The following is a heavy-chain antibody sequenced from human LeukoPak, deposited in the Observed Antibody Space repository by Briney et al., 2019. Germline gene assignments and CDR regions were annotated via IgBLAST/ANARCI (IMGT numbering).Heavy chain of an antibody. J-gene: IGHJ4*02. V-gene: IGHV3-30*04. CDR3: ARDQAYDILTGYYIGFDY. Sequence: GGSLRLSCAASGLTFSSYAMHWVRQAPGEGLEWVAVISYDGSNKYYADSVKGRFTISRDNSKNTLYLQMNSLRAEDTAVYYCARDQAYDILTGYYIGFDYWGQGTLVTVSS. D-gene: IGHD3-9*01. CDR1: GLTFSSYA. CDR2: ISYDGSNK.